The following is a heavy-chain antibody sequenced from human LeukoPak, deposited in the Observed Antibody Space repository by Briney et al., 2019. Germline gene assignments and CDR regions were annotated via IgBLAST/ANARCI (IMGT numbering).Heavy chain of an antibody. Sequence: GGSLRLSCAASGFTFSGYAMAWVRQTPRKGLEWVASIKEDGSEKSYVDSVKGRFTISRDNAKNSLFLQMNSLGAEDTAVYYCVRGGSYTFDPWGQGILVTVSS. J-gene: IGHJ5*02. CDR3: VRGGSYTFDP. D-gene: IGHD1-26*01. CDR2: IKEDGSEK. V-gene: IGHV3-7*01. CDR1: GFTFSGYA.